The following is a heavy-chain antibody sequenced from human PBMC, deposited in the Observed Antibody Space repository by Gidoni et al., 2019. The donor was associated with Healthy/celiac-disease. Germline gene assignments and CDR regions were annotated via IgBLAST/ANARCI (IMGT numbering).Heavy chain of an antibody. CDR2: VSGSRGST. J-gene: IGHJ3*02. V-gene: IGHV3-23*01. D-gene: IGHD3-22*01. CDR1: GFTCSSAA. Sequence: EVQLLESGGGLVQTGGSLRLSCAASGFTCSSAAMSWARQARGKGLAWVSAVSGSRGSTYYADTVKGRFTKSRDNSKNTLYMKMNSLRGEDTAVYYCAKEYQRYYDSSGYQEGTLDIWGQGTMVTVSS. CDR3: AKEYQRYYDSSGYQEGTLDI.